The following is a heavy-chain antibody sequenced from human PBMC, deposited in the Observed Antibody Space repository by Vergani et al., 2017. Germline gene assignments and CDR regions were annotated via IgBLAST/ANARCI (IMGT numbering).Heavy chain of an antibody. CDR2: INHSGST. Sequence: QVQLQQWGAGLLKPSETLSLTCAVYGGSFSGYYWSWIRQPPGKGLEWIGEINHSGSTNYNPSLKSRVTISVDRSKNQFSLKLSSVTAADTAVYYCARARRDYYDSSGYYSDYWGQGTLVTVSS. CDR1: GGSFSGYY. J-gene: IGHJ4*02. D-gene: IGHD3-22*01. V-gene: IGHV4-34*01. CDR3: ARARRDYYDSSGYYSDY.